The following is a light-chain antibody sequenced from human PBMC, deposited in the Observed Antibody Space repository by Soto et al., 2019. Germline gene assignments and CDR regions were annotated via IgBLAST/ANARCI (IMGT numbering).Light chain of an antibody. CDR3: QQYGSSPLFT. Sequence: EIVMTQSPATLSVSPGERATLSCRASQSVSSNLAWYQQKPGQAPRLLIYGASTRATGIPARFSGSGSGTDFTLTISRLEPEDFAVYYCQQYGSSPLFTFGPGTKVEIK. CDR1: QSVSSN. J-gene: IGKJ3*01. CDR2: GAS. V-gene: IGKV3-15*01.